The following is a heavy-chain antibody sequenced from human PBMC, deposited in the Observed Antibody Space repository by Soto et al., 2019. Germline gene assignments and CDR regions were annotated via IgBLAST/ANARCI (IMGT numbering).Heavy chain of an antibody. V-gene: IGHV3-48*01. CDR2: ISSSSSTI. J-gene: IGHJ5*02. CDR1: GFTFSSYS. CDR3: ARGGKQWLVRWFDP. D-gene: IGHD6-19*01. Sequence: PGGSLRLSCAASGFTFSSYSMNWVRQAPGKGLEWVSYISSSSSTIYYADSVKGRFTISRDNAKNSLYLQMNSLRAEDTAVYYCARGGKQWLVRWFDPWGQGTLVTVSS.